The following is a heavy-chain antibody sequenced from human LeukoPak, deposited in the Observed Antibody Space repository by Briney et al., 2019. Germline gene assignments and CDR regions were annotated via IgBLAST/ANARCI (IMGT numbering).Heavy chain of an antibody. Sequence: GRSLRLSCAASGFTFGDYAMHWVRHAPGKGLEWVSGISWNSDSIGYADSVKGRFTISRDNAKNSLYLQMNSLRAEDTAVYYCARSYYYDSSHTVDYWGQGTLVTVSS. D-gene: IGHD3-22*01. CDR1: GFTFGDYA. V-gene: IGHV3-9*01. J-gene: IGHJ4*02. CDR2: ISWNSDSI. CDR3: ARSYYYDSSHTVDY.